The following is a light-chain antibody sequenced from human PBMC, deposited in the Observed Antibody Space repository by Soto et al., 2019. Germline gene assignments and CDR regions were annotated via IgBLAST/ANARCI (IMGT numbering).Light chain of an antibody. CDR2: GTS. CDR3: QQYNNWPPLT. Sequence: EIVMTQSPATLSVSPGERATLFCRASQSISSNLAWYQQKAGQAPRLLIYGTSTRATGIPARFSGSGSGTEFTLTISSLQSEDFGIYYCQQYNNWPPLTFGGGTKVEIK. J-gene: IGKJ4*01. CDR1: QSISSN. V-gene: IGKV3-15*01.